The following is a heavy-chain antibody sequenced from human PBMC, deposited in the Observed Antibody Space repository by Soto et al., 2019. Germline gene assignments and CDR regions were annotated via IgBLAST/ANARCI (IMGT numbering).Heavy chain of an antibody. CDR2: IKQDGSEK. V-gene: IGHV3-7*03. CDR1: GFTFSSYW. Sequence: EVQLVESGGGLVQPGGSLRLSCVGSGFTFSSYWMSWVRQAPGKGLEWVTNIKQDGSEKYYVDSVKGRFTISRDNAKNSLYLQMNSLRAEDTAVYYCARDPPQSPLQGGDYWGQGTLVTVSS. D-gene: IGHD4-4*01. J-gene: IGHJ4*02. CDR3: ARDPPQSPLQGGDY.